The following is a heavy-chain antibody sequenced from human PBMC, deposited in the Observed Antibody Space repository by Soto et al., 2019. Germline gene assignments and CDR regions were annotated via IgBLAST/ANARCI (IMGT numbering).Heavy chain of an antibody. CDR2: IYYSGST. V-gene: IGHV4-30-4*01. Sequence: TSETLSLTCTVSGGSISSGDYYWSWIRQPPGKGLEWIGYIYYSGSTYYNPSLKSRVTISVDTSKNQFSLKLSSVTAADTAVYYCAREVVDSSGSSAFDIWGQGTRVT. CDR3: AREVVDSSGSSAFDI. D-gene: IGHD3-22*01. J-gene: IGHJ3*02. CDR1: GGSISSGDYY.